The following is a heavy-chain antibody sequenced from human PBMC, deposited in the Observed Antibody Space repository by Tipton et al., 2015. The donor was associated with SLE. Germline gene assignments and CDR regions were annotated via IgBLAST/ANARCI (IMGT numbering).Heavy chain of an antibody. CDR3: ARENNWFDP. CDR1: GGSISPYY. Sequence: TLSLTCTVPGGSISPYYWTWVRQPPGKGLEWIGFIYYSGSTNYNPSLKSRVTISVDTSKNQFSLKVSSVTAADTAVYYCARENNWFDPWGQGTLVTVSS. CDR2: IYYSGST. J-gene: IGHJ5*02. V-gene: IGHV4-59*12.